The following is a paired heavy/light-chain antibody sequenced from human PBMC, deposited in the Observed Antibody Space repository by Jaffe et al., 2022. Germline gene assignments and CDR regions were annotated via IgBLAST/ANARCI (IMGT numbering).Heavy chain of an antibody. Sequence: EVQLVESGGGLVQPGGSLRLSCAASGFTFSSYEMNWVRQAPGKGLEWVSYISSSGSTIYYADSVKGRFTISRDNAKNSLYLQMNSLRAEDTAVYYCASVSGSPARGGYYYYYMDVWGKGTTVTVSS. V-gene: IGHV3-48*03. CDR2: ISSSGSTI. CDR3: ASVSGSPARGGYYYYYMDV. J-gene: IGHJ6*03. CDR1: GFTFSSYE. D-gene: IGHD1-26*01.
Light chain of an antibody. CDR1: QSVSSY. CDR2: DAS. J-gene: IGKJ1*01. Sequence: EIVLTQSPATLSLSPGERATLSCRASQSVSSYLAWYQQKPGQAPRLLIYDASNRATGIPARFSGSGSGTDFTLTISSLEPEDFAVYYCQQRSNWPQWTFGQGTKVEIK. CDR3: QQRSNWPQWT. V-gene: IGKV3-11*01.